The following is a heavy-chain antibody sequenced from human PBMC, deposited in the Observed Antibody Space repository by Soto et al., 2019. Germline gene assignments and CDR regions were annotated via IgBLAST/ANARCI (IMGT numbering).Heavy chain of an antibody. CDR2: INHTGST. CDR1: GGSFSSNNFY. D-gene: IGHD2-8*02. V-gene: IGHV4-34*01. J-gene: IGHJ4*02. Sequence: SETLSLTCTVSGGSFSSNNFYWSWIRQSPGTGLEWIGEINHTGSTNYNPSLKSRVTISVDTSKNQFSLKLTSVSAADTAVYYCARDKITGLFDYWGQGTLVTV. CDR3: ARDKITGLFDY.